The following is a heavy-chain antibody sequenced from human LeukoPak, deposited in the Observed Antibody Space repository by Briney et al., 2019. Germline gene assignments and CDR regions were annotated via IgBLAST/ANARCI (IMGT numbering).Heavy chain of an antibody. V-gene: IGHV3-30*04. J-gene: IGHJ4*02. CDR1: GFTFSNYA. D-gene: IGHD2-15*01. CDR2: IANDGRDK. Sequence: RSLRLSCAASGFTFSNYAMHWVRQAPGKGLEWVAVIANDGRDKHHADSVKGRFTIYRDNSKNTLYVQMDSLRAEDTALYYCARDRSAPARYDFDSWGQGTLVTVSS. CDR3: ARDRSAPARYDFDS.